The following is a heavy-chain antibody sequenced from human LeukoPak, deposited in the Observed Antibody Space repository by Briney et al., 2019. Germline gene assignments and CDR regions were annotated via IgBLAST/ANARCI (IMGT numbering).Heavy chain of an antibody. V-gene: IGHV1-2*02. CDR1: GYTFTGYY. CDR2: INPNSGGT. D-gene: IGHD6-19*01. J-gene: IGHJ4*02. CDR3: ARKSDSSGWYGY. Sequence: ASVKVSCKASGYTFTGYYMHWVRQAPGQGLEWMGWINPNSGGTNYAQKFQGRVTMTRDTSISTAYMELSRLRSDDTAVYYCARKSDSSGWYGYWGQGTLVTVSS.